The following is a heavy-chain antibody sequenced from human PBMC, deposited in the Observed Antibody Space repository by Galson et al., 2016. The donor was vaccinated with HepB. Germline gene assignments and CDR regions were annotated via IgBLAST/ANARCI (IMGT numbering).Heavy chain of an antibody. CDR3: ARDPGDGYNLPYDY. CDR2: INPSFGST. V-gene: IGHV1-46*01. D-gene: IGHD5-24*01. CDR1: GYTFTRYY. Sequence: SVKVSCKASGYTFTRYYMHWVRQAPEQGLEWMGIINPSFGSTSYAQKFQGRVTMTRDTSTSTVYMEVSSLRSEDTAVYYCARDPGDGYNLPYDYWGQGTLVTVSS. J-gene: IGHJ4*02.